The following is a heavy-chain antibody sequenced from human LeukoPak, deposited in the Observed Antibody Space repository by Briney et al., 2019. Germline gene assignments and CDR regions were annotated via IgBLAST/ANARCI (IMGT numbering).Heavy chain of an antibody. J-gene: IGHJ4*02. CDR3: AREWFPDGFDY. D-gene: IGHD3-10*01. CDR1: GGSFSGYY. V-gene: IGHV4-34*01. Sequence: SETLSLTCAVYGGSFSGYYWSWLRQPPGKGLEWIGEINHSGSTNYNPSLKSRVTISVDTSKNQFSLKLSSVTAADTAVYYCAREWFPDGFDYWGQGTLVTVSS. CDR2: INHSGST.